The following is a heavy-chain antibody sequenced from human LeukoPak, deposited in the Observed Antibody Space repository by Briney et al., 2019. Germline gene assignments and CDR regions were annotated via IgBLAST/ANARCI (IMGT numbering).Heavy chain of an antibody. D-gene: IGHD1-26*01. Sequence: SETLSLTCTVSGGSISSYYWSWIRQPPGKGLEWIGYIYYSGSTNYNPSLKSRVTISVDMSKNQFSLKLSSVTAADTAVYYCARDRARVGASVYYYYGMDVWGQGTTVTVSS. V-gene: IGHV4-59*01. CDR2: IYYSGST. CDR3: ARDRARVGASVYYYYGMDV. CDR1: GGSISSYY. J-gene: IGHJ6*02.